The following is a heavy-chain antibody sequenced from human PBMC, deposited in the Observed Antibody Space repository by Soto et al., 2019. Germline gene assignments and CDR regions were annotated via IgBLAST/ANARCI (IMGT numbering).Heavy chain of an antibody. CDR1: GXTFSGSC. V-gene: IGHV3-7*01. Sequence: GSLRLSCTASGXTFSGSCMTWVRQAPGKGLEWVARIKPDESEKKYADSVKGRFSISIENAKNSMYLQMDSMRAEDTAVYYCVRGGSNYDSWGQGTLGTVSS. CDR2: IKPDESEK. CDR3: VRGGSNYDS. J-gene: IGHJ5*02. D-gene: IGHD4-4*01.